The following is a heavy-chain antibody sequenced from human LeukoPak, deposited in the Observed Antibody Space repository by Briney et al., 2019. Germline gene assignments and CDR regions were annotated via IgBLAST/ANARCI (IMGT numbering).Heavy chain of an antibody. D-gene: IGHD3-10*01. Sequence: GASVKVSCKASGGSFSTYAISWVRQAPGQGLEWMGGIIPIFGTTNYAQKFQGRVTITADESTSTAYMELSSLRSEDTAMYYCARAPGSYLEYYFDYWGQGTLVTVSS. CDR3: ARAPGSYLEYYFDY. V-gene: IGHV1-69*13. CDR2: IIPIFGTT. J-gene: IGHJ4*02. CDR1: GGSFSTYA.